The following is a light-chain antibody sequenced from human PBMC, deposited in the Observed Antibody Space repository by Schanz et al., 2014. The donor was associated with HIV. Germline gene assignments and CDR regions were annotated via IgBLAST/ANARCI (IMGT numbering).Light chain of an antibody. V-gene: IGLV2-8*01. CDR2: EVT. CDR3: SSYAGSNIWV. Sequence: QSALTQPPSASGSPGQSVTISCTGTSSDGGGYNHPPWYQKYPGKAPKLMIYEVTKRPSGVPDRFPGSKSGNTASLTVSGLQAEDEGDYYCSSYAGSNIWVFGGGTKLTVL. CDR1: SSDGGGYNH. J-gene: IGLJ3*02.